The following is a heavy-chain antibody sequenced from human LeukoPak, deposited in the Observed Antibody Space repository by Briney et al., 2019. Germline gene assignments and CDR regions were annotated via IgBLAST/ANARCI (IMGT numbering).Heavy chain of an antibody. Sequence: ASVKVSCKASGYTFTGYYMHWVRQATGQGLEWMGWINPNSGGTNYAQKFQGRVTMTRDTSISTAYMELSRLRSDDTAVYYCAILTYSSGWYYFDYWGQGTLVTVSS. D-gene: IGHD6-19*01. CDR3: AILTYSSGWYYFDY. CDR1: GYTFTGYY. CDR2: INPNSGGT. V-gene: IGHV1-2*02. J-gene: IGHJ4*02.